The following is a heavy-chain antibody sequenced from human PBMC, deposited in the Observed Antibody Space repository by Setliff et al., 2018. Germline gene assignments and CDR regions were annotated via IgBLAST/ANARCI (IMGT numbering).Heavy chain of an antibody. CDR3: TTDPSPTFGGVIGAAFDI. D-gene: IGHD3-16*01. J-gene: IGHJ3*02. Sequence: PGGSLRLSCAASGFTFSNAWMNWVRQAPGKGLEWVGRIKRKTDGLTTDYAAPVKGRFTISRDDSKNTLYLQMNSLKTEDTAVYYCTTDPSPTFGGVIGAAFDIWGQGTMVTVSS. V-gene: IGHV3-15*07. CDR1: GFTFSNAW. CDR2: IKRKTDGLTT.